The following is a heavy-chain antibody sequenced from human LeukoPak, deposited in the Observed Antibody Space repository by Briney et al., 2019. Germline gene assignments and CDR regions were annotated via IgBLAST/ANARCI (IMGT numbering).Heavy chain of an antibody. CDR1: GGSISSYY. Sequence: LSLTCTVSGGSISSYYWSWIRQAPGKGLEWVSYISSSGSTIYYADSVKGRFTISRDNAKNSLYLQMNSLRAEDTAVYYCARESRQQLVQYYFDYWGQGTLVTVSS. D-gene: IGHD6-13*01. J-gene: IGHJ4*02. CDR2: ISSSGSTI. CDR3: ARESRQQLVQYYFDY. V-gene: IGHV3-11*01.